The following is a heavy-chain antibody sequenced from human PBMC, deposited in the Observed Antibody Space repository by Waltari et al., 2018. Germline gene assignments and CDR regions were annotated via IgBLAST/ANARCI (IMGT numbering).Heavy chain of an antibody. CDR3: ATDPQGNCGGDCSPFD. CDR1: GYTFTAYY. D-gene: IGHD2-21*01. V-gene: IGHV1-69-2*01. CDR2: VDPGEGET. Sequence: EVQLVQSGAEVKKPGATVKLSCKVSGYTFTAYYIHCVQQAPGKGLEWMGLVDPGEGETIYAEKFQGRVTITADTSTDTAYMELSSLRSEDTAVYYCATDPQGNCGGDCSPFDWGQGTLVTVSS. J-gene: IGHJ4*02.